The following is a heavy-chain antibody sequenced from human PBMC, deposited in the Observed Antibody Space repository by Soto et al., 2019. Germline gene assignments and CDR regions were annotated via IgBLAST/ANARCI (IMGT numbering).Heavy chain of an antibody. CDR1: GFTFSSYA. Sequence: VGSLRLSCAASGFTFSSYAMSWVRQAPGKGLEWVSAISGSGGSTYYADSVKGRFTISRDNSKNTLYLQMNSLRAEDTAVYYCAKDLRVAVADTLFDYWGQGTLVTVSS. V-gene: IGHV3-23*01. CDR2: ISGSGGST. CDR3: AKDLRVAVADTLFDY. D-gene: IGHD6-19*01. J-gene: IGHJ4*02.